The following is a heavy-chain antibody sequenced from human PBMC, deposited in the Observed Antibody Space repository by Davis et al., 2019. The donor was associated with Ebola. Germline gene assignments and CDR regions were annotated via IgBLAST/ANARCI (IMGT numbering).Heavy chain of an antibody. J-gene: IGHJ4*02. D-gene: IGHD3-22*01. CDR1: GYSFTNCW. Sequence: KVSCKGSGYSFTNCWIGWVRQMPGKGLEWMGSIYLGDAETRYSPSFQGQVTISADKSISTAYLQWSSLKASDTAMYYCARKRYYYDTSGYYYEDYWGQGTLVTVSS. V-gene: IGHV5-51*01. CDR3: ARKRYYYDTSGYYYEDY. CDR2: IYLGDAET.